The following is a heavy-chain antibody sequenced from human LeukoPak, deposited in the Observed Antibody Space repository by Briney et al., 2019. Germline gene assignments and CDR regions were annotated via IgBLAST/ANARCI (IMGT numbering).Heavy chain of an antibody. Sequence: SETLSLTCAVYGGSFSGYYWSWIRQPPGKGLEWIGEINHSGSTNYNPSLKSRVTISVDTSKNQFSLKLSSVTAADTAMYYCARGHTGIVGATTEKFDYWGQGTLVTVSS. CDR3: ARGHTGIVGATTEKFDY. V-gene: IGHV4-34*01. D-gene: IGHD1-26*01. CDR2: INHSGST. J-gene: IGHJ4*02. CDR1: GGSFSGYY.